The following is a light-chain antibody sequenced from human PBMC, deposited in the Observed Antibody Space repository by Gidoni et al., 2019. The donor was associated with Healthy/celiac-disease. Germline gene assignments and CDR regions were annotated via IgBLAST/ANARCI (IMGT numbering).Light chain of an antibody. V-gene: IGKV1-5*03. CDR2: KAS. Sequence: DIQMTQSPSTLSASGEDRVTITCRASQSISSWLAWYQQKPGKAPKLLIYKASSLESGVPSRFSGSGSGTEFTLTISSLQPDDFATYYCQQYNSSPTFGQGTKVEIK. CDR1: QSISSW. J-gene: IGKJ1*01. CDR3: QQYNSSPT.